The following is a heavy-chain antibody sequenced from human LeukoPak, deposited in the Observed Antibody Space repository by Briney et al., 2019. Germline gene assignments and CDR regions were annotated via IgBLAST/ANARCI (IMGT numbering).Heavy chain of an antibody. CDR1: GGSFSGYY. CDR3: ASNRYYYDSSGYYDY. Sequence: SKTLSLTCAVYGGSFSGYYWSWIRQPPGKGLEWIGEINHSGSTNYNPSLKSRVTISVDTSKNQFSLKLSSVTAADTAVYYCASNRYYYDSSGYYDYWGQGTLVTVSS. V-gene: IGHV4-34*01. CDR2: INHSGST. D-gene: IGHD3-22*01. J-gene: IGHJ4*02.